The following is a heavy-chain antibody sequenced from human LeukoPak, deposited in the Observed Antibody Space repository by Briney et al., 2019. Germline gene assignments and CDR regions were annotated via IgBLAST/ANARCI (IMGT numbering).Heavy chain of an antibody. J-gene: IGHJ5*02. V-gene: IGHV4-34*01. Sequence: SETLSLTCAVYGGSFSGYYWSWIRQPPGKGLEWIGEIDHSGSTNYNPSLKSRVTISVDTSKNQFSLKLSSVTAADTAVYYCARGRNFWSGYYTPWGQGTLVTVSS. CDR1: GGSFSGYY. CDR3: ARGRNFWSGYYTP. CDR2: IDHSGST. D-gene: IGHD3-3*01.